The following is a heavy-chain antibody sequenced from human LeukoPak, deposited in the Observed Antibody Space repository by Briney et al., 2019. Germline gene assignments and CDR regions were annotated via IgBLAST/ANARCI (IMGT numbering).Heavy chain of an antibody. V-gene: IGHV3-11*01. CDR3: AREERLRWTAY. D-gene: IGHD4-23*01. Sequence: PGGSLRLSCAASGFTFSDYYMSWILQAPGKGLEWLSYISSDGTTIQYADSVKGRFTISRDNAKNSLYLQMNSPRAEDTAVYYCAREERLRWTAYWGQGTLVTVSS. J-gene: IGHJ4*02. CDR2: ISSDGTTI. CDR1: GFTFSDYY.